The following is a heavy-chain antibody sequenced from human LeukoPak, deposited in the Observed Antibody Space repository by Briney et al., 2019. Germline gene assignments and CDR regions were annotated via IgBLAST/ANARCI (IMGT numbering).Heavy chain of an antibody. Sequence: PGGSLRLSCAASGFTFSTYSMNWVRQAPGKGLEWLSYISSGGSTTEYADSVKGRFTISRDNAKNSLYLQMNSLRAEDTAVYYCARGGMEWLLSSYYYYYGMDVWGQGTAVTVSS. J-gene: IGHJ6*02. CDR2: ISSGGSTT. CDR3: ARGGMEWLLSSYYYYYGMDV. V-gene: IGHV3-48*04. D-gene: IGHD3-3*01. CDR1: GFTFSTYS.